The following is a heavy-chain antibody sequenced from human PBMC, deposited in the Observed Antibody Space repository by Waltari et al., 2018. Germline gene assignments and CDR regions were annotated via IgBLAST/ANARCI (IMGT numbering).Heavy chain of an antibody. Sequence: QVQLQESGPGLVKPSETRSLTCDVSGFSITSGYYWHWIRQPPGKGLEWVGTIYYSGTTYYTPSLQSRVSISVDTSKNEFSLTLTSVTAADTAVYYCATATTAHFDFWGQGSLVTVSS. CDR1: GFSITSGYY. CDR3: ATATTAHFDF. J-gene: IGHJ4*02. D-gene: IGHD4-17*01. V-gene: IGHV4-38-2*01. CDR2: IYYSGTT.